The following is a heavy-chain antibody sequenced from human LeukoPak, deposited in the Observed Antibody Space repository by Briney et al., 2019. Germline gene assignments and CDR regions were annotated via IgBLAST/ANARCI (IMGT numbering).Heavy chain of an antibody. CDR3: AWGYSGYDFRFDY. D-gene: IGHD5-12*01. CDR1: GGTFSSHA. Sequence: SVKVSRKASGGTFSSHAISWVRQAPGQGLEWMGGIIPIFGTANYAQKFQGRVTITADESTSTAYMELSSLRSEDTAVYYCAWGYSGYDFRFDYWGQGTLVTVSS. J-gene: IGHJ4*02. V-gene: IGHV1-69*13. CDR2: IIPIFGTA.